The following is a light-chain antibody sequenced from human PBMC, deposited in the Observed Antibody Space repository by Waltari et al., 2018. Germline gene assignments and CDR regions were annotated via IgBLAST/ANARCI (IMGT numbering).Light chain of an antibody. CDR2: AAS. J-gene: IGKJ1*01. V-gene: IGKV1-39*01. Sequence: DIQMTQSPSSLSASVGDRATITCRASQSISSYLNWYQQKPGKAPKLLIYAASSLQSGVPSRFSGSGSWTDFTLTISSLQPEDFATYYCQQSYSTPPWTFGQGTKVEIK. CDR3: QQSYSTPPWT. CDR1: QSISSY.